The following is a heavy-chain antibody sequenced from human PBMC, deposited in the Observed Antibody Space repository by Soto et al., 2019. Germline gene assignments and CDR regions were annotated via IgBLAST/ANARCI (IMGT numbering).Heavy chain of an antibody. CDR1: GDRFTSYW. J-gene: IGHJ6*02. D-gene: IGHD6-25*01. CDR2: IEFSGSNT. CDR3: ASDGQRLTQYRVLRRDYVMDV. Sequence: LGESLKISCKGSGDRFTSYWIRWVRQMPGKGLEGMGRIEFSGSNTNYSPTSQGHVTISADKTISTAYLQWSSLKDSDTAMYFCASDGQRLTQYRVLRRDYVMDVWGRGTTVTVSS. V-gene: IGHV5-10-1*01.